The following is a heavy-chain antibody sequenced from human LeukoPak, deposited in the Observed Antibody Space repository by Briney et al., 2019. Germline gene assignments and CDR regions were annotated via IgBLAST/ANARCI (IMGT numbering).Heavy chain of an antibody. V-gene: IGHV1-8*01. CDR2: MNPNSGNT. CDR3: ARRGLQYYDFWSGYYMDV. Sequence: GASVKVSCKASGYTFTSYDINWVRQATGQGLEWMGWMNPNSGNTGYAQKFQGRVTMTRNTSISTAYMELGSLRSEVTAVYYCARRGLQYYDFWSGYYMDVWGKGTTVTVSS. J-gene: IGHJ6*03. CDR1: GYTFTSYD. D-gene: IGHD3-3*01.